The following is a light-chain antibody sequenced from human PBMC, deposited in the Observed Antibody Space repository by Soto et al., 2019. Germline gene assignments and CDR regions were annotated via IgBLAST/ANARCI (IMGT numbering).Light chain of an antibody. CDR3: QHYDNSPPSVT. CDR2: GAS. V-gene: IGKV3-20*01. J-gene: IGKJ3*01. Sequence: EIVLTQSPGTLSLSPGERATLSCRASQTVSSSLAWYQQKPGQAPRLPIYGASRRATGIPDRFSGSGSGTDFILTISRLEPEDFAVYYCQHYDNSPPSVTFGPGTKVDIK. CDR1: QTVSSS.